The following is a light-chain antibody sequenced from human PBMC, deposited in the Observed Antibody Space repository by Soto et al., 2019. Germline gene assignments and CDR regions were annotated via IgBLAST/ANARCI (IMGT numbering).Light chain of an antibody. CDR2: GAS. CDR3: QQYVSSPPSFT. Sequence: EIVLTQSPGTLSLSPGERATLSCRASQSVSSSYLAWYQQKPGQAPRLLIYGASSRATGIPDRCSGSGSGTDFTVIISRLEREDFAVYYCQQYVSSPPSFTFGPGTKVDIK. J-gene: IGKJ3*01. CDR1: QSVSSSY. V-gene: IGKV3-20*01.